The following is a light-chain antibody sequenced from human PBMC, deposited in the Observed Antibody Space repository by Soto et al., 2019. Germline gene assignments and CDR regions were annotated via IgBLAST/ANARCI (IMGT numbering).Light chain of an antibody. Sequence: EIVLTQSPGTLSLSPGERATLSCRASQSVSSSYLAWYQQKPGQAPRLLIYDASSRATDIPDRFSGSGSGTDFTLTISRLEPEDFAVYYCQQYASSPRFTFGPGTKVDIK. CDR1: QSVSSSY. CDR2: DAS. J-gene: IGKJ3*01. V-gene: IGKV3-20*01. CDR3: QQYASSPRFT.